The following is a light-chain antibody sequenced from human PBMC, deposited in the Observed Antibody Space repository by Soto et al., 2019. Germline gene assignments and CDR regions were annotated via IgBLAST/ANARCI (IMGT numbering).Light chain of an antibody. J-gene: IGLJ2*01. CDR1: SSNIGSNA. Sequence: QSVLTQPPSASGTPGQRVTISCSGSSSNIGSNAVNWYQQLPGTAPQLLIYNNNQRPSGVPDRFSGTKSGTSASLTISGRQSEDEADYYCAPCDDSLDGPVFGGGTKLTVL. CDR2: NNN. CDR3: APCDDSLDGPV. V-gene: IGLV1-44*01.